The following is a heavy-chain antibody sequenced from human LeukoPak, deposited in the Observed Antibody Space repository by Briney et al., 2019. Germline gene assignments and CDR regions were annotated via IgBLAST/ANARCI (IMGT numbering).Heavy chain of an antibody. CDR3: ARGAPIVVVPAAIDPPWVTDYYYMDV. Sequence: ASVKVSCKASGYTFTSYAMHWVRQAPGQRLEWMGWINAGNGNTKYSQEFQGRVTITRDTSASTAYMELSSLRSEDMAVYYCARGAPIVVVPAAIDPPWVTDYYYMDVWGKGTTVTVSS. D-gene: IGHD2-2*01. CDR2: INAGNGNT. CDR1: GYTFTSYA. V-gene: IGHV1-3*03. J-gene: IGHJ6*03.